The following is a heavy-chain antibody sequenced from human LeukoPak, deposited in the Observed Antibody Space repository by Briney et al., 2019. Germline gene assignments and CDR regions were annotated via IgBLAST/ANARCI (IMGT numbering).Heavy chain of an antibody. V-gene: IGHV3-23*01. CDR2: ISGSGGST. CDR1: GFTFSSYA. CDR3: AKAQRSSSSLNWFDP. Sequence: PGGSLRLSCAASGFTFSSYAMSWVRQAPGKGLEWVSAISGSGGSTYYADSVKGRFTISRDNSKNTLYLQMNSLRAEGTAVYYCAKAQRSSSSLNWFDPWGQGTLVTVSS. J-gene: IGHJ5*02. D-gene: IGHD6-13*01.